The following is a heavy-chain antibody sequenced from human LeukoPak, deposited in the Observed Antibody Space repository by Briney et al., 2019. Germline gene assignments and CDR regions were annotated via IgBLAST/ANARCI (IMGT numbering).Heavy chain of an antibody. Sequence: PSETLSLTCTVSGGSISSYYWSWIRQPPGKGLEWIGYIYYSGSTNYNPSLKSRVTISVDTSKNQFSLKLSSVTAADTAVYYCARHGAWDLPDYWGQGTLVTVSS. V-gene: IGHV4-59*08. CDR1: GGSISSYY. J-gene: IGHJ4*02. CDR3: ARHGAWDLPDY. CDR2: IYYSGST. D-gene: IGHD1-26*01.